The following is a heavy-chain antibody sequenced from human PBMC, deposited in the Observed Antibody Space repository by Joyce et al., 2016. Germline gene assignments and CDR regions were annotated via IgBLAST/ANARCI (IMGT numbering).Heavy chain of an antibody. Sequence: QVQLVPSGAEVKKPGASVKVSCKASGYTFTNYYMHWVRQAPGQGLEWMGIINPSGGSTNSAQKFQGRVTMTRDTSTSTVYMELSSLRSEDTAVYYCARDTAMATGYYYYGMDVWGQGTTVTVSS. V-gene: IGHV1-46*01. CDR3: ARDTAMATGYYYYGMDV. J-gene: IGHJ6*02. D-gene: IGHD5-18*01. CDR2: INPSGGST. CDR1: GYTFTNYY.